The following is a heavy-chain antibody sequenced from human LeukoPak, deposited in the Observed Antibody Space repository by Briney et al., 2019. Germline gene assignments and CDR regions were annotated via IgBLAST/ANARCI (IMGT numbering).Heavy chain of an antibody. J-gene: IGHJ3*02. V-gene: IGHV1-18*01. CDR2: ISAYNGNT. CDR3: ARDEYYYGSGSSNQNAFDI. D-gene: IGHD3-10*01. CDR1: GYTFTSYG. Sequence: ASVKVSCKASGYTFTSYGISWVRQAPGQGLEWMGWISAYNGNTNYAQKLQGRVTITRNTSISTAYMELSSLRSEDTAVYYCARDEYYYGSGSSNQNAFDIWGQGTMVTVSS.